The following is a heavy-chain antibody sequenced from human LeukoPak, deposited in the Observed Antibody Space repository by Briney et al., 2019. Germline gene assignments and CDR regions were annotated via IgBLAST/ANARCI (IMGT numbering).Heavy chain of an antibody. CDR1: GYTFTSYG. D-gene: IGHD4-17*01. CDR2: ISAYNGNT. V-gene: IGHV1-18*01. CDR3: ARVIDDYGDYVLDY. Sequence: ASVKVSCKASGYTFTSYGISWVRQAPGQGLEWMGWISAYNGNTNYAQKLQGRVTMTTDTSTSTAYMELRSLRSDDTAVYYCARVIDDYGDYVLDYWGQGALVTVSS. J-gene: IGHJ4*02.